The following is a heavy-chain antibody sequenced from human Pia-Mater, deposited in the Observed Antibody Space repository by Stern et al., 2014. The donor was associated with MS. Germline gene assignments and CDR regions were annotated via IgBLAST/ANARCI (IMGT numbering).Heavy chain of an antibody. D-gene: IGHD3-22*01. Sequence: EVQLLESGGGLVQPGGSLRLSCAASGFTFSSYSMNWVRQAPGKGLEWVSYISSSSSTIYYAESVKGRFTISRDNAKNSLYLQMNSLRDEDTAVYYCARDRRYYDSSGYPNWFDPWGQGTLVTVSS. V-gene: IGHV3-48*02. J-gene: IGHJ5*02. CDR2: ISSSSSTI. CDR3: ARDRRYYDSSGYPNWFDP. CDR1: GFTFSSYS.